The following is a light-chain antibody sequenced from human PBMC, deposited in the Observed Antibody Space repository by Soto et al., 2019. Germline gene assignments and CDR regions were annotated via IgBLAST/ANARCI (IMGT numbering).Light chain of an antibody. CDR1: QGISSA. J-gene: IGKJ2*01. Sequence: AIQLTQSPSSLSASVGDRVTITCRASQGISSALAWYQQKPGKAPKLLIYDASSLESGVPSRFSGSGSGTDFTLYNSSPQPEDFAAYYCQQFNSYPPLYAVGQETKLEIK. CDR2: DAS. CDR3: QQFNSYPPLYA. V-gene: IGKV1-13*02.